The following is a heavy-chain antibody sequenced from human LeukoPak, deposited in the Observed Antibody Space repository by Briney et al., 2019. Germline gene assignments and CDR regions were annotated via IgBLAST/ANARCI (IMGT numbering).Heavy chain of an antibody. J-gene: IGHJ3*02. D-gene: IGHD2-2*01. CDR2: INPNSGGT. CDR3: ASRRGGLGYCSSTSCYEAFDI. CDR1: GYTFTGYY. V-gene: IGHV1-2*02. Sequence: ASVKVSCKASGYTFTGYYMHWVRQAPGQGLEWMGWINPNSGGTNYAQKFQGRVTMTRDTSISTAYMELSRLRSDDTAVYYCASRRGGLGYCSSTSCYEAFDIWGQGTMVTVSS.